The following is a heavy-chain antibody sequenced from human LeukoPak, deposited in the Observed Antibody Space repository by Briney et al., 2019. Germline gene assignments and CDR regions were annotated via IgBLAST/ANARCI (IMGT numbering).Heavy chain of an antibody. Sequence: GESLKISCQDSGSNFVDYWIGWVRQVPGRGLEWMAVIFPGDSETTYSPSFQGQVTISADKSISTAYLQWSSLKASDTAMYYCARQTGGGNSKDWFDPWGQGTLVTVSS. V-gene: IGHV5-51*01. D-gene: IGHD4-23*01. CDR2: IFPGDSET. CDR1: GSNFVDYW. CDR3: ARQTGGGNSKDWFDP. J-gene: IGHJ5*02.